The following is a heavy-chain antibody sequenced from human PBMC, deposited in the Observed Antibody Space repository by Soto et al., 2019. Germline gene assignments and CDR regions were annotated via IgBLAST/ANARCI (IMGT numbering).Heavy chain of an antibody. Sequence: GASVKVSCKASGYTLSNYAMHWVRQAPGQRLEWMGWINAGNGDIKYSQKFQGRVSITRDTSANTAYMELSSLRSEDTAVYYCARDLGGWPDYWGQGTLVTVSS. V-gene: IGHV1-3*01. D-gene: IGHD2-15*01. CDR3: ARDLGGWPDY. CDR2: INAGNGDI. CDR1: GYTLSNYA. J-gene: IGHJ4*02.